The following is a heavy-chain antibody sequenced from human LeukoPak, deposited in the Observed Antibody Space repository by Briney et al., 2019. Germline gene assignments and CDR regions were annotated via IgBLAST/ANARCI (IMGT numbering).Heavy chain of an antibody. V-gene: IGHV3-33*08. CDR3: ARDPYGSGSHDFDY. CDR1: GFTFSSHV. J-gene: IGHJ4*02. Sequence: GRSLRLSCAASGFTFSSHVIHWVRQAPGKGLEWVAVIWYDGSNKYYADSVKGRFTISRDNSKNTLYLQMNSLRAEDTAVYYCARDPYGSGSHDFDYWGQGTLVTVSS. CDR2: IWYDGSNK. D-gene: IGHD3-10*01.